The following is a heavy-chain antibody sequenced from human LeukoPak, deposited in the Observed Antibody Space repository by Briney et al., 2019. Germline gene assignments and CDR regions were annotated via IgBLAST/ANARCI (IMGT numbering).Heavy chain of an antibody. J-gene: IGHJ4*02. CDR2: INPNTGGT. CDR3: TRGSSRVGGGLDY. V-gene: IGHV1-2*06. D-gene: IGHD1-26*01. Sequence: ASVKVSCKDSGYTFTENYIHWVRQAPGQGLEWMGRINPNTGGTNYAQRFQGRVTLTRGTSIKTVYMELRRLRAGDTAVYYCTRGSSRVGGGLDYWGQGTLVTVSS. CDR1: GYTFTENY.